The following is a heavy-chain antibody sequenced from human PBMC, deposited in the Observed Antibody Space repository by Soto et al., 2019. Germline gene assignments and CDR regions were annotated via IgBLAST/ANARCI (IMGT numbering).Heavy chain of an antibody. Sequence: ESGGGVVQPGRSLRLSCAASGFTFSSYGMHWVRQAPGKGLEWVAVISYDGSNKYYADSVKGRFTISRDNSKNTLYLQMNSLRAEDTAVYYCAKDGDPRPFDIWGQGTMVTVSS. V-gene: IGHV3-30*18. CDR2: ISYDGSNK. J-gene: IGHJ3*02. CDR1: GFTFSSYG. D-gene: IGHD2-21*02. CDR3: AKDGDPRPFDI.